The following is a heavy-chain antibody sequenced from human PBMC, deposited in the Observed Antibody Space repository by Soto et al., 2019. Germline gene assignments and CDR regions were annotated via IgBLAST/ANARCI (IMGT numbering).Heavy chain of an antibody. D-gene: IGHD6-19*01. CDR1: GFTFRDYA. CDR2: ISGSGDSA. Sequence: VQLLESGGGLVQPGGSLRLSCAASGFTFRDYAMNWVRQAPGKGLEWVSDISGSGDSARYADSVKGRFTISRDNSRDTLYLQMNSLRVDDTAVYYCGKERRGSGWSVCNYWGQGDLVTVSS. J-gene: IGHJ4*02. V-gene: IGHV3-23*01. CDR3: GKERRGSGWSVCNY.